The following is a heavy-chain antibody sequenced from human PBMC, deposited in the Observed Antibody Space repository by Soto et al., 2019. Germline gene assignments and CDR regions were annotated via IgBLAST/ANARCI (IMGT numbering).Heavy chain of an antibody. CDR3: ARQADRASTVVRF. Sequence: SETLSLTCTVSGGSISSSSYYWGWIRQPPGKGLEWIGSIYYSGITYYNPSLKSRVTISVDTSKNQFSLRLSSVTAADTAVYYCARQADRASTVVRFWGQGTLVTVSS. CDR2: IYYSGIT. CDR1: GGSISSSSYY. V-gene: IGHV4-39*01. D-gene: IGHD4-17*01. J-gene: IGHJ4*02.